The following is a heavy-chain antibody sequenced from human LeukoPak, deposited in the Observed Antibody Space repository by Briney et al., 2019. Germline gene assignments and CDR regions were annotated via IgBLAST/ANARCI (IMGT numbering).Heavy chain of an antibody. Sequence: GGSLRLSCAASGFTFSSYAMSWVRQAPGKGLEWVSAISGSGGSTYYADSVKGRFTISRDNSKNTLYLQMNSLRAEDTAVYYCARVHCSGGSCYSKHNLWYFDLWGRGTLVTVSS. V-gene: IGHV3-23*01. CDR2: ISGSGGST. D-gene: IGHD2-15*01. J-gene: IGHJ2*01. CDR3: ARVHCSGGSCYSKHNLWYFDL. CDR1: GFTFSSYA.